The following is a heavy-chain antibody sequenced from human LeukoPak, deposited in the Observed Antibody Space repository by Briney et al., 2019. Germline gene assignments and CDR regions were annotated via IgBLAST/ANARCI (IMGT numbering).Heavy chain of an antibody. V-gene: IGHV4-39*01. J-gene: IGHJ4*02. CDR1: GDSISSSSYY. D-gene: IGHD3-3*01. CDR2: IYYSGST. Sequence: PSETLSLTCTVSGDSISSSSYYWGWIRQAPGKGLEWIADIYYSGSTYYNPSLKGPVSISVDTSRNQFSLKLSSVTAADTAVYYCARLLGCRWSGCRGGFDYWGQGTLVTVSS. CDR3: ARLLGCRWSGCRGGFDY.